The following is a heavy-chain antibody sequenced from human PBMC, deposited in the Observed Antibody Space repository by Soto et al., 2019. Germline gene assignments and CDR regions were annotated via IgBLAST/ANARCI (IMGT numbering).Heavy chain of an antibody. D-gene: IGHD6-13*01. CDR3: ASSNIATAGFYYYGMDV. CDR2: IYYSGST. Sequence: PPETLSLTCTVSGGSISSYYCSWIRQPPGKGLEWIGYIYYSGSTNYNPSLKSRVTISVDTSKNQFSLKLSSVTAADTAVYYCASSNIATAGFYYYGMDVWGRGTTVT. CDR1: GGSISSYY. V-gene: IGHV4-59*01. J-gene: IGHJ6*02.